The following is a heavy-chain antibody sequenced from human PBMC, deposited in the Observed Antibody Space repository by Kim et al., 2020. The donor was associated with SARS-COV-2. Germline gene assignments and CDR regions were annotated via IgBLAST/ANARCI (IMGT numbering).Heavy chain of an antibody. J-gene: IGHJ3*02. Sequence: ETLSLTCTVSGGSISSSSYYWGWIRQPPGKGLEWIGSIYYTGGPYYNPSLKSRVTISVDTPKNQFSLKLSSVTAADTAVYYCAGRRDSSGYEGVDWAFDIWGQGEMVTVSS. D-gene: IGHD3-22*01. V-gene: IGHV4-39*01. CDR2: IYYTGGP. CDR1: GGSISSSSYY. CDR3: AGRRDSSGYEGVDWAFDI.